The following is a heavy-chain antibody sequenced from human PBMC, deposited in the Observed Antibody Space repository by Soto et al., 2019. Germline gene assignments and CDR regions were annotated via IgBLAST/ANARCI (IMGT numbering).Heavy chain of an antibody. D-gene: IGHD6-13*01. V-gene: IGHV3-23*01. CDR1: GFTFSSYA. J-gene: IGHJ6*02. CDR2: ISGSGGST. CDR3: AKDQAAAGFYYYYGMDV. Sequence: GGSLRLSCAASGFTFSSYAMSWVRQAPGKGLEWVSAISGSGGSTYYADSVKGRFTISRDNFKNTLYLKMNSLRAEDTAVYYCAKDQAAAGFYYYYGMDVWGQGTTVTVSS.